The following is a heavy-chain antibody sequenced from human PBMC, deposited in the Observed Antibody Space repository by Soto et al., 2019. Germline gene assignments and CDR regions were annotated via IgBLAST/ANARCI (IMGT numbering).Heavy chain of an antibody. V-gene: IGHV3-33*01. CDR1: GFTFSSYG. D-gene: IGHD2-15*01. CDR2: IWYDGSNK. J-gene: IGHJ6*02. CDR3: SRTDCSGGSCYPYYYYYYGMDV. Sequence: QVQLVESGGGVVQPGRSLRLSCAASGFTFSSYGMHWVRQAPGKGLECVAVIWYDGSNKYYAYSVKGRFNISRDKSKNTLYLQMNSLIAEDTAVYYCSRTDCSGGSCYPYYYYYYGMDVWGQGTTVTVSS.